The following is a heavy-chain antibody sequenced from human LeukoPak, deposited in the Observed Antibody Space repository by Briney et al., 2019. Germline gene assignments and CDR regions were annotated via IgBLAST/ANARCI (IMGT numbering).Heavy chain of an antibody. CDR3: ARRRYYDGSGYLE. CDR2: IYHSGRT. CDR1: GDSVSRSDSY. V-gene: IGHV4-39*01. J-gene: IGHJ1*01. D-gene: IGHD3-22*01. Sequence: SETLSLTCSVSGDSVSRSDSYWDWIRQPPGKGLEWIGTIYHSGRTYYSPSLKSRVTMSVDPSNNQFSLNLRSATAADTAVYYCARRRYYDGSGYLEWGQGTLLSVSS.